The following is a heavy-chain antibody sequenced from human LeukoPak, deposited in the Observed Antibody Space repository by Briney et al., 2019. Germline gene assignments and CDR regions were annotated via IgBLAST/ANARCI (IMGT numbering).Heavy chain of an antibody. CDR1: GGSISSYY. V-gene: IGHV4-59*01. CDR3: ARDGGRTGIFDY. CDR2: IYYSGST. J-gene: IGHJ4*02. Sequence: SETLSLTCTVSGGSISSYYWSWIRQPPGKGLEWIGDIYYSGSTNYNPSLKSRVTISVDTSKNQFSLKLSSVTAADTAVYYCARDGGRTGIFDYWGQGTLVTVSS. D-gene: IGHD1-1*01.